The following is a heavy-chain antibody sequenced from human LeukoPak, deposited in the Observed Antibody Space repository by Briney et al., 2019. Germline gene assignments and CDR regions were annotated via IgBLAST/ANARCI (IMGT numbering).Heavy chain of an antibody. CDR1: GGSFSGYS. V-gene: IGHV4-34*01. Sequence: SETLSLTCAVYGGSFSGYSWSWVRQPPGKGLEWIGEINHSGSTKYNPSLKSRVTISVDTSKNQYSLKLSSVTAADTAVYCCARVRGSYYGSGSYYNWGQGTLVTVSS. D-gene: IGHD3-10*01. CDR3: ARVRGSYYGSGSYYN. J-gene: IGHJ4*02. CDR2: INHSGST.